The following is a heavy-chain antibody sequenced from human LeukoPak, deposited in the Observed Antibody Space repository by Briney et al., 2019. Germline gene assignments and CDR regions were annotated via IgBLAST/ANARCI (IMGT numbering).Heavy chain of an antibody. CDR3: AKDQGYLETDY. CDR1: GFTFSDFY. Sequence: GGSLRLSCAASGFTFSDFYMSWIRQAPGKGLEWVSAISGSGGSTYYADSVKGRFTISRDNSKNTLYLQMNSLRAEDTAVYYCAKDQGYLETDYWGQGTLVTVSS. D-gene: IGHD2-15*01. J-gene: IGHJ4*02. CDR2: ISGSGGST. V-gene: IGHV3-23*01.